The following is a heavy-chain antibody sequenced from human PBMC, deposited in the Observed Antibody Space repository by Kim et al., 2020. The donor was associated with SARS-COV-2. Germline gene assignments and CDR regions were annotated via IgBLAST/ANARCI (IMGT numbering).Heavy chain of an antibody. Sequence: YADSGKGRFTISRENSKNTLYLQMSSLRAEDTAVYYWVKDRQYGDYYFDYWGKGTLVTVSS. V-gene: IGHV3-64D*09. CDR3: VKDRQYGDYYFDY. J-gene: IGHJ4*02. D-gene: IGHD4-17*01.